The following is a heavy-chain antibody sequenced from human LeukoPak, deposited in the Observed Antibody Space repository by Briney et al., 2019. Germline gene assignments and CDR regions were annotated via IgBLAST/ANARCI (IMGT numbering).Heavy chain of an antibody. J-gene: IGHJ4*02. CDR1: GFTFSSYS. CDR3: ARGLRLGELSSNYFDY. CDR2: ISSSSSYI. Sequence: PGGSLRLSCAASGFTFSSYSMNWVRQAPGKGLEWVSSISSSSSYIYYADSVKGRFTISRDNAKNSLYLQMNSLRAEDTAVYYCARGLRLGELSSNYFDYWGQGTLVTVSA. D-gene: IGHD3-16*02. V-gene: IGHV3-21*01.